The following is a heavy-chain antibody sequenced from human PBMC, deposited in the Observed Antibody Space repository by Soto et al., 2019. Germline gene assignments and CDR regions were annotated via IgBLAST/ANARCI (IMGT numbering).Heavy chain of an antibody. CDR3: ASMRPLRSSSPRSFDY. J-gene: IGHJ4*02. CDR1: GFTFNSYS. CDR2: ISTGSNTI. D-gene: IGHD6-6*01. V-gene: IGHV3-48*02. Sequence: GGSLRLSCAASGFTFNSYSMNWVRQAPGKGLEWVSYISTGSNTIYYADSVKGRFTISRDNANSSLYLQMNSLRDEDTAVYYCASMRPLRSSSPRSFDYWGQGTLVTVSS.